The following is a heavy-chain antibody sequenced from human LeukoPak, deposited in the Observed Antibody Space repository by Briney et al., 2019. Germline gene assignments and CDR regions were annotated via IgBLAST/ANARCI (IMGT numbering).Heavy chain of an antibody. Sequence: TGGSLRLSCAASGFTFSSYSMNWVRQAPGKGLEWVSSISSSSSYIYYADSVKGRFTISRDNAKNSLYLQMNSLRAEDTAVYYCARYTDSSGWALSLEARYILDYWGQGTLVTVSS. D-gene: IGHD6-19*01. V-gene: IGHV3-21*01. CDR3: ARYTDSSGWALSLEARYILDY. J-gene: IGHJ4*02. CDR2: ISSSSSYI. CDR1: GFTFSSYS.